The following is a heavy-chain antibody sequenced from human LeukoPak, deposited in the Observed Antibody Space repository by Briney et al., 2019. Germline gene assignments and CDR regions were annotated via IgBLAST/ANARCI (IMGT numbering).Heavy chain of an antibody. J-gene: IGHJ4*02. D-gene: IGHD5-18*01. CDR3: AKVAGYSYVGVYYFDY. Sequence: ASVKVSCKASGYTFTGYYMHWVRQAPGQGLEWMGWINPNSGGTNYAQKFQGRVTMTRDTSISTAYMELSRLRSDDTAVYYCAKVAGYSYVGVYYFDYWGQGTLVTVSS. CDR2: INPNSGGT. V-gene: IGHV1-2*02. CDR1: GYTFTGYY.